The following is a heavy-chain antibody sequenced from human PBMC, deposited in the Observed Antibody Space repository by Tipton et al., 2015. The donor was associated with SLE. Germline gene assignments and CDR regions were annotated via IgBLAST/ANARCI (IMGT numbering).Heavy chain of an antibody. J-gene: IGHJ4*02. CDR3: ATRGYYEY. D-gene: IGHD5-12*01. V-gene: IGHV4-31*03. CDR2: IHHSGTT. CDR1: GGSISSGGYY. Sequence: TLSLTCTVSGGSISSGGYYWSWLRHHPGKGLEWIGSIHHSGTTHYNPSLKSRFIISVDTSKNRFSLEVSSVTAADTALYYCATRGYYEYWGQGALVTVSS.